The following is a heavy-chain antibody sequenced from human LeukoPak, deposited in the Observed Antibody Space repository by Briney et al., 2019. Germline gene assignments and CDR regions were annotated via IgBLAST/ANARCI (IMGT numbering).Heavy chain of an antibody. J-gene: IGHJ4*02. CDR2: IRYDGRNK. V-gene: IGHV3-30*02. CDR3: ARDIGRSTFGPNLDY. CDR1: GLTFSNYG. Sequence: GGSLRLSCAAAGLTFSNYGMHWVRQAPGKGLQWVAYIRYDGRNKYSADSVKGRFTIYRDNSKSTLYLQMNSLRHEDTAVYFWARDIGRSTFGPNLDYWGQGTLVTVSS. D-gene: IGHD3-10*02.